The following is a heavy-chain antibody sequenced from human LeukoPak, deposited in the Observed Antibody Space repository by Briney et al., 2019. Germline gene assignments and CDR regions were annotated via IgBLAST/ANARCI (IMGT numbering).Heavy chain of an antibody. CDR1: GIAVSGNY. CDR2: ISINTNT. CDR3: AIAQTWDGLFES. J-gene: IGHJ4*02. D-gene: IGHD1-26*01. V-gene: IGHV3-53*01. Sequence: PGGSLRLSCAASGIAVSGNYMSWVRQTPGEGLEWVSFISINTNTFYADSVRGRFTISRDTSKNTLLLQMNSLRDEDSAIYYCAIAQTWDGLFESWGQGTLVTVSS.